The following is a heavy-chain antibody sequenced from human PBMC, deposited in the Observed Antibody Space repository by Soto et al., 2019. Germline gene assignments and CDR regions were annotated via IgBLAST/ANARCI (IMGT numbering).Heavy chain of an antibody. J-gene: IGHJ3*01. D-gene: IGHD3-22*01. CDR2: FIPIFRTL. V-gene: IGHV1-69*01. Sequence: QVQLIQSEAEVKKPGSSVRVSCTASGGIFGSHGFSWVRQAPGQRLEWVGGFIPIFRTLTYTEQFQARVRIAADESTNTVYLDLSSLTSEDTPVYYCVRDRRIYYSDPHDEFVASDYEVWGQGTMVSVSS. CDR3: VRDRRIYYSDPHDEFVASDYEV. CDR1: GGIFGSHG.